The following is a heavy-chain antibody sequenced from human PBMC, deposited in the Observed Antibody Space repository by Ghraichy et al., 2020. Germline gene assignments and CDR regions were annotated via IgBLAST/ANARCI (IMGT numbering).Heavy chain of an antibody. V-gene: IGHV3-33*01. J-gene: IGHJ2*01. CDR2: IWYDGSNK. Sequence: LSLTCAASGFTFSSYGMHWVRQAPGKGLEWVAVIWYDGSNKYYADSVKGRFTISRDNSKNTLYLQMNSLRAEDTAVYYCARDSRGGSGSYYLSRRGWYFDLWGRGTLVTVSS. D-gene: IGHD3-10*01. CDR3: ARDSRGGSGSYYLSRRGWYFDL. CDR1: GFTFSSYG.